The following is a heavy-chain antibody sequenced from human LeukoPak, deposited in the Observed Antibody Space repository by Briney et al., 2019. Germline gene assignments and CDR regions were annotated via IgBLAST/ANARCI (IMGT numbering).Heavy chain of an antibody. V-gene: IGHV3-23*01. J-gene: IGHJ3*01. D-gene: IGHD2-8*01. CDR1: GFTFSSYG. CDR3: AKAVYVNWFDAFDL. Sequence: GGSLRLSCVASGFTFSSYGMSWVRQAPGKGLEWVSGTSGSGSSTYYADSVKGRFTISRDNSKNTVYLQMNSLRAEDTAVYYCAKAVYVNWFDAFDLWGQGTMVTVSS. CDR2: TSGSGSST.